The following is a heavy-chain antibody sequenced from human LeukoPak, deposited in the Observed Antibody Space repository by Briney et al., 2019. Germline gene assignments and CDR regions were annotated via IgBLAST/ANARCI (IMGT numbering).Heavy chain of an antibody. D-gene: IGHD3-16*02. CDR1: GFTFRSHA. CDR3: ARENMITFGGVIATSGGY. CDR2: ISYDGSTI. V-gene: IGHV3-30-3*01. Sequence: GRSLRLSCAASGFTFRSHAMHWVRQAPGKGLEWVAFISYDGSTIYYADSVKGRFTISRDNSKNTLYLQMNSLGAEDTAVYYCARENMITFGGVIATSGGYWGQGTLVTVSS. J-gene: IGHJ4*02.